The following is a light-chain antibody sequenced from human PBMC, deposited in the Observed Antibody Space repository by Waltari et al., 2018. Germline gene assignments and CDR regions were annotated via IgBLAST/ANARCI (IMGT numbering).Light chain of an antibody. V-gene: IGKV3-20*01. CDR3: QQYGGSPLT. J-gene: IGKJ4*01. CDR1: QSVSSSY. Sequence: EIVLTQSPGMLSLSDGERATLSCRASQSVSSSYLAWYQQKPGQAPRLLIYGASSRATGIPDRFSCSGSGTDFTLTISRLEPEDFAVYYCQQYGGSPLTFGGGTKVEI. CDR2: GAS.